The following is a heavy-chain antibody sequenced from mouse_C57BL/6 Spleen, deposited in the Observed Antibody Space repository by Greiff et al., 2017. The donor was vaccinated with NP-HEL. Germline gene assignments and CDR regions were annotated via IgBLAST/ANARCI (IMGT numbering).Heavy chain of an antibody. J-gene: IGHJ1*03. Sequence: VQLQQPGAELVKPGASVKLSCKASGYTFTSYWMHWVKQRPGQGLEWIGMIHPNSGSTNYNEKFKSKATLTVDKSSSTAYMQLSSLTSEDSAVYYCARSYDGYYGFYWYFDVWGTGTTVTVSS. D-gene: IGHD2-3*01. CDR1: GYTFTSYW. CDR2: IHPNSGST. V-gene: IGHV1-64*01. CDR3: ARSYDGYYGFYWYFDV.